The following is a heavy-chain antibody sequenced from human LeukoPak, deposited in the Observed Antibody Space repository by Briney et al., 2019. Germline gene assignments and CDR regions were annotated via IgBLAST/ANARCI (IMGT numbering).Heavy chain of an antibody. CDR1: GGSFSGYY. J-gene: IGHJ5*02. V-gene: IGHV4-34*01. CDR2: INHSGST. Sequence: PSETLSLTCAVYGGSFSGYYWSWIRQPPGKGLEWIGEINHSGSTNYNPSLKSRVTISVDTSKNQFSLKLSSVTAADTAVYYCARDESNYYDSSGSNWFDPWGQGTLVTVSS. D-gene: IGHD3-22*01. CDR3: ARDESNYYDSSGSNWFDP.